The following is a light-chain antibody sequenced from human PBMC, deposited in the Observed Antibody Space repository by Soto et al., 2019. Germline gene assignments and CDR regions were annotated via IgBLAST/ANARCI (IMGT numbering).Light chain of an antibody. CDR1: NSDVGSYNL. V-gene: IGLV2-23*02. Sequence: QSALTQPASVSGSPGQSITISCTGTNSDVGSYNLVSWYQHHPGKAPQLMIYDVNKWPSGVSNRFSGSKSGNTASLTISGLQAEDEADYYCCSYAGSSTWVFGGGTKLTVL. CDR2: DVN. J-gene: IGLJ3*02. CDR3: CSYAGSSTWV.